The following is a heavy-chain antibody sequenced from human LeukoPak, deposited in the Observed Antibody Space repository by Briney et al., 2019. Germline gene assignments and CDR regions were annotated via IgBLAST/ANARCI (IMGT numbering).Heavy chain of an antibody. CDR1: GYSISSGYY. Sequence: PSETLSLTCTVSGYSISSGYYWGWIRQPPGKALEWIGNTYHSGNTYYNPSLESRVTISVDTSKNQFSLKLSSVTAADTAVYYCARGVYCSGGNCYLPFDYWGQGTLVTVSS. D-gene: IGHD2-15*01. CDR2: TYHSGNT. J-gene: IGHJ4*02. CDR3: ARGVYCSGGNCYLPFDY. V-gene: IGHV4-38-2*02.